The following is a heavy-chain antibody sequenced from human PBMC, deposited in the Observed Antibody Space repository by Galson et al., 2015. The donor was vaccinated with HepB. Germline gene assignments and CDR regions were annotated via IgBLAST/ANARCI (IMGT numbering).Heavy chain of an antibody. Sequence: SETLSLTCTVSGGSISLNSYYWTWIRQPPGKGLEWIGYISYRGNTNYNPSLKSRVTISVDMSKNHFSLNLSSVTAADTAVYYCTTSDYGSGSYSRTWGQGALVTVSS. D-gene: IGHD3-10*01. CDR2: ISYRGNT. CDR1: GGSISLNSYY. V-gene: IGHV4-61*03. CDR3: TTSDYGSGSYSRT. J-gene: IGHJ1*01.